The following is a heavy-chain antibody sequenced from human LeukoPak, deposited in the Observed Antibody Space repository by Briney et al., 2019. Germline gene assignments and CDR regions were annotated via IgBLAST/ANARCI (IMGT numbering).Heavy chain of an antibody. D-gene: IGHD3-10*01. CDR1: GFTFSSYG. CDR2: IRYDGSNK. V-gene: IGHV3-30*02. J-gene: IGHJ6*02. CDR3: GLGALSGYGMDV. Sequence: PGGSLRLSCAASGFTFSSYGMHWVRQAPGKGLEWVAFIRYDGSNKYYADSVKGRFTISRDNSKNTLYLQMNSLRAEDTAVYYCGLGALSGYGMDVWGQGTTVTVSS.